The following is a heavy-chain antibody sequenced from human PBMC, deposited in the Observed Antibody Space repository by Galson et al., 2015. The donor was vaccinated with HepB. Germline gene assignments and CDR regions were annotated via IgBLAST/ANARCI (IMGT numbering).Heavy chain of an antibody. CDR1: GGSISSYY. CDR2: IYYSGST. Sequence: SETLSLTCTVSGGSISSYYWSWIRQPPGKGLEWIGYIYYSGSTNYNPSLKSRVTISVDTSKNQFSLKLSSVTAADTAVYYCARHNYDFWSGYAYYMDVWGKGTTVTVSS. CDR3: ARHNYDFWSGYAYYMDV. V-gene: IGHV4-59*08. J-gene: IGHJ6*03. D-gene: IGHD3-3*01.